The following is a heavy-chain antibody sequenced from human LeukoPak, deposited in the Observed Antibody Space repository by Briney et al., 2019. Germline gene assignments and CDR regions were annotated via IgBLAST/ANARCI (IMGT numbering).Heavy chain of an antibody. D-gene: IGHD3-9*01. Sequence: ASVKVSFKVSGYTLTELSMHWVRQAPGKGLEWMGGFDPEDGETIYAQKFQGRVTMTEDTSTDTAYMELSSLRSEDTAVYYCATNQYFDWAFDYWGQGTLVTVSS. J-gene: IGHJ4*02. CDR1: GYTLTELS. CDR3: ATNQYFDWAFDY. V-gene: IGHV1-24*01. CDR2: FDPEDGET.